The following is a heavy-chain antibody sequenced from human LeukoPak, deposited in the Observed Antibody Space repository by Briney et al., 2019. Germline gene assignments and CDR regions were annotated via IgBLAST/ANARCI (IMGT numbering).Heavy chain of an antibody. V-gene: IGHV3-49*03. CDR1: GFTFGDYA. D-gene: IGHD2-2*01. Sequence: GGSLRLSCTGSGFTFGDYAMSWFRQAPGKGLEWVGFIRSKGFGGTTEYAASVKGRFTISRDDSTSLAYLQMNSLKTEDTAVYYCPRRGTIVAAADWGQGTLVTVSS. CDR2: IRSKGFGGTT. CDR3: PRRGTIVAAAD. J-gene: IGHJ4*02.